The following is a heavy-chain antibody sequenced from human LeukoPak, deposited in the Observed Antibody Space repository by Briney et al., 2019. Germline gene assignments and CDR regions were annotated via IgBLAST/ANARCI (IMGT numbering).Heavy chain of an antibody. V-gene: IGHV1-18*01. J-gene: IGHJ3*02. CDR1: GYTFTSYG. CDR2: ISAYNGNT. CDR3: ARDWYYDGSGYSAFDI. D-gene: IGHD3-22*01. Sequence: AASVKVSCKASGYTFTSYGTSWVRQAPGQGLEWMGWISAYNGNTNYAQKLQGRVTMTTDTSTSTAYMELRSLRSDDTAVYYCARDWYYDGSGYSAFDIWGQGTMVTVSS.